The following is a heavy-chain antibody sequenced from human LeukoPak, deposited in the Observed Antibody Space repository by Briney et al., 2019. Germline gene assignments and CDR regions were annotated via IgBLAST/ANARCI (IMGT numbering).Heavy chain of an antibody. Sequence: GDSLRISCKASGYSFTSYWSSCGRQMPGKGVESMGSIDPSDSYTNYSPSFQGHVTISADKSISTAYLQWSSLKASDTAMYYCARGHYGDYGDYWGQGTLVTVSS. J-gene: IGHJ4*02. D-gene: IGHD4-17*01. CDR3: ARGHYGDYGDY. CDR2: IDPSDSYT. CDR1: GYSFTSYW. V-gene: IGHV5-10-1*01.